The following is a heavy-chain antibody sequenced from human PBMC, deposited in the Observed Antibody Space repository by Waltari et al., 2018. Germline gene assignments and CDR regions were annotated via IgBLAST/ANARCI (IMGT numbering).Heavy chain of an antibody. CDR1: GFTFRSYT. Sequence: EVQLVESGGGLVQPGGSLRLSCAASGFTFRSYTMNWVRQAPGKGLEWVSYISSSSSTISYADSVKGRFTISRDNSKNTLYLQMNSLRAEDTAVYYCARGGGYSYGRYFDYWGQGTLVTVSS. V-gene: IGHV3-48*01. CDR2: ISSSSSTI. CDR3: ARGGGYSYGRYFDY. D-gene: IGHD5-18*01. J-gene: IGHJ4*02.